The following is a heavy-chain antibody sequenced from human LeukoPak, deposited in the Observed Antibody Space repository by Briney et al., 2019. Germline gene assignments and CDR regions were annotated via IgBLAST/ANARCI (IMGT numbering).Heavy chain of an antibody. V-gene: IGHV3-33*01. CDR2: IWHDGSNK. D-gene: IGHD5-18*01. CDR3: ARDVHSYGIY. CDR1: GFTFSSYG. Sequence: PGGSLRLSCAASGFTFSSYGMHWVRQAPGKGLEWVAVIWHDGSNKYYADSMKGRFTISRDNSKNTLYLQMNSLRAEDTAVYYCARDVHSYGIYWGQGTLVTVSS. J-gene: IGHJ4*02.